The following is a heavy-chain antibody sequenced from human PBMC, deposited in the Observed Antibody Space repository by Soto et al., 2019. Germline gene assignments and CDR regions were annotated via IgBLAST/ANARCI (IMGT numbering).Heavy chain of an antibody. CDR3: TRSDYYGSGSYIYYYGMDV. CDR2: ISNDGSST. V-gene: IGHV3-74*01. Sequence: EVQLVESGGGLVQPGGSLRLSCEASGFTFSSYWMHWVRQAPGKGLVWVSRISNDGSSTSYADSVKGRFTISRDNAKNTLYLQMNSLRAEDMAVYYCTRSDYYGSGSYIYYYGMDVWGQGTTVTVSS. J-gene: IGHJ6*02. CDR1: GFTFSSYW. D-gene: IGHD3-10*01.